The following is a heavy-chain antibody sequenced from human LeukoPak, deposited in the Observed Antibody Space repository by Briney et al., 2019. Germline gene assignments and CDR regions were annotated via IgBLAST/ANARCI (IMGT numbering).Heavy chain of an antibody. CDR1: GGTFSSYA. Sequence: ASVKVSCKASGGTFSSYAIGWVRQAPGQGLEWMGGIIPILNTSNYAQNFQGRVTMTTGTSTSTAYMELSSLRSEDTAVYYCASGYYDSSGYFPEAFDIWGQGTMVTVSS. CDR2: IIPILNTS. CDR3: ASGYYDSSGYFPEAFDI. J-gene: IGHJ3*02. V-gene: IGHV1-69*05. D-gene: IGHD3-22*01.